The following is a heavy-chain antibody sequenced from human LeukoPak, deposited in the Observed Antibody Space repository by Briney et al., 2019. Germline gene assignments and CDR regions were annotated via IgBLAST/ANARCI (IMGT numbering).Heavy chain of an antibody. V-gene: IGHV4-59*08. D-gene: IGHD3-10*01. CDR1: GGSISSYY. J-gene: IGHJ4*02. Sequence: SETLSLTCTVSGGSISSYYWSWIRQPPGKGLEWIGYIYYSGSTNYNPSLKSRVTISVDTSKNQFSLKLSSVTAADTAVYYCARQDYGSGSYFLDYWGQGTLVTFSS. CDR3: ARQDYGSGSYFLDY. CDR2: IYYSGST.